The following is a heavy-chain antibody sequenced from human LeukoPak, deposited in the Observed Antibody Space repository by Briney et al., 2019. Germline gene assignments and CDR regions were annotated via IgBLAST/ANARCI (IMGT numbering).Heavy chain of an antibody. CDR2: INTDGSST. CDR3: ARDWDCSSTSCYHPYYFDY. CDR1: GFTFSSYW. V-gene: IGHV3-74*01. J-gene: IGHJ4*02. Sequence: GGSLRLSCAASGFTFSSYWMHWVRQAPGKGLVWVSRINTDGSSTSYADSVKGRFTISRDNAKNTLYLQMNSLRAEDTAVYYCARDWDCSSTSCYHPYYFDYWGQGTLVTVSS. D-gene: IGHD2-2*01.